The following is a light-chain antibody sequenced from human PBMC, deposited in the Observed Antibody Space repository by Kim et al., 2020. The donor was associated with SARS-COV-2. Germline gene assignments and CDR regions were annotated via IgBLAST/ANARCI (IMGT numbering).Light chain of an antibody. CDR3: QQYGSSPGIT. CDR2: GTS. Sequence: PRERATLSRRASRSIRINYLAWYQQKRGRAPRLLIYGTSSRATDIPDRFSGSGSGTDFTLTISRLEPEDFAVYYCQQYGSSPGITLGQGTRLEIK. J-gene: IGKJ5*01. V-gene: IGKV3-20*01. CDR1: RSIRINY.